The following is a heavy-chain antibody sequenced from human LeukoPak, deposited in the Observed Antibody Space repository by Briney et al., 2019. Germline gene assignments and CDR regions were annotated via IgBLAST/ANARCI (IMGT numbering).Heavy chain of an antibody. V-gene: IGHV3-23*01. CDR1: GFTFSSYA. CDR3: AKGWVHGYYDSSGYYEQPAFDI. CDR2: ISGSGGST. J-gene: IGHJ3*02. D-gene: IGHD3-22*01. Sequence: GALRLSCAASGFTFSSYAMSWVRQAPGKGLEWVSAISGSGGSTYYADSVKGRFTISRDNSKNTLYLQMNSLRAEDTAVYYCAKGWVHGYYDSSGYYEQPAFDIWGQGTMVTVSS.